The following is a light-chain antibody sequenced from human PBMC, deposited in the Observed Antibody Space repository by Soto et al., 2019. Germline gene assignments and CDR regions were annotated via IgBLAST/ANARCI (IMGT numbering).Light chain of an antibody. CDR1: QSVSNSY. Sequence: VLTQSPGTLSLSTGERATLSCRASQSVSNSYLAWYQQKPGQAPRLLIYGASSRATGIPDRFSGSGSGADFTLTISRLEPEDFAVYYCQQYGSVPLTFGGGTKVEIK. CDR3: QQYGSVPLT. J-gene: IGKJ4*01. V-gene: IGKV3-20*01. CDR2: GAS.